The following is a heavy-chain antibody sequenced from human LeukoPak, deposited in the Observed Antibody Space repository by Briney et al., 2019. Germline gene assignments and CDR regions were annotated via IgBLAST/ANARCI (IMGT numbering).Heavy chain of an antibody. V-gene: IGHV4-34*01. CDR3: ARTRYPFDY. CDR2: INHSGST. D-gene: IGHD1-14*01. J-gene: IGHJ4*02. Sequence: SGTLSLTCAVYGGSFSGYYWSWIRQPPGKGLEWIGEINHSGSTNYNPSLKSRVTISVDTSKNQFSLKLSSVTAADTAVYYCARTRYPFDYWGQGTLVTVSS. CDR1: GGSFSGYY.